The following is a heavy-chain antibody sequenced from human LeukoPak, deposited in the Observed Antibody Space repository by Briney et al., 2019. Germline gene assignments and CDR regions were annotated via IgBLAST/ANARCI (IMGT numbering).Heavy chain of an antibody. V-gene: IGHV4-34*01. J-gene: IGHJ4*02. CDR3: ARGPGIVATSTPAPLDY. CDR1: GGSFSGYY. Sequence: SETLSLTCAVYGGSFSGYYWSWIRQPPGKGLEWIGEINHSRSTNYNPSLKSRVTISVNTSKNQYSPMLSSVTAADPAVYYGARGPGIVATSTPAPLDYWGQGTLVTVSS. CDR2: INHSRST. D-gene: IGHD5-12*01.